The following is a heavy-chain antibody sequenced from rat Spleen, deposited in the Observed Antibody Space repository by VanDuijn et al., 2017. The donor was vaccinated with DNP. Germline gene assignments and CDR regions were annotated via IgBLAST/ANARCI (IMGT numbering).Heavy chain of an antibody. CDR2: LGPSGGSP. V-gene: IGHV5-19*01. D-gene: IGHD1-3*01. CDR3: ATHGTTSGSYLWYFDY. J-gene: IGHJ2*01. CDR1: GFTFSNYG. Sequence: EVQLVEPGGGLVQPGRSLKLSCAASGFTFSNYGMHWISQAPTKGLEWVASLGPSGGSPYYRDSVKGRFTISRDNAKSTLYLQMDSLRSEDTATYYCATHGTTSGSYLWYFDYWGQGVTVTVSS.